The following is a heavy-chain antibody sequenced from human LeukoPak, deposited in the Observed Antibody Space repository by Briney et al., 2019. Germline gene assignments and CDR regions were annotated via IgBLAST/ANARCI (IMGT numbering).Heavy chain of an antibody. V-gene: IGHV1-2*02. Sequence: GASVKVSCKASGYTFTSYDINWVRQATGQGLEWMGWINPNSGGTNYAQKFQGRVTMTRDTSISTAYMELSRLRSDDTAVYYRARVYCSSTSCYAAPDYWGQGTLVTVSS. CDR1: GYTFTSYD. CDR3: ARVYCSSTSCYAAPDY. D-gene: IGHD2-2*01. J-gene: IGHJ4*02. CDR2: INPNSGGT.